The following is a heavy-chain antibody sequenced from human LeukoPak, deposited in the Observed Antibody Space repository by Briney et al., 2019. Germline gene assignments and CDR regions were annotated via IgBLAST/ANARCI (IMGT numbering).Heavy chain of an antibody. J-gene: IGHJ6*02. CDR3: AREKEWELKSRVGMDV. CDR1: GYTFTGYY. CDR2: INPNSGGT. D-gene: IGHD1-26*01. V-gene: IGHV1-2*04. Sequence: ASVTVSCKASGYTFTGYYLNWVRQAPGQGLEWMGWINPNSGGTNYAQKFQGWVTMTRDTSISTAYMEMSRLRSDDTAVYYCAREKEWELKSRVGMDVWGQGTTVTVSS.